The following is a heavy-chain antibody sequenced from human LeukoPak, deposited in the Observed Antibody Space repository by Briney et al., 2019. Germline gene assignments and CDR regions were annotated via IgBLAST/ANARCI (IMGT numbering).Heavy chain of an antibody. D-gene: IGHD3-22*01. CDR2: IYYSGST. J-gene: IGHJ4*02. Sequence: PSETLSLTCTVSGASISSYYWSCIRQPPGKGLEWIGYIYYSGSTNYNPALKSRVTISEDTSKNQISLKLSSVTAADTAVYYCARVRGYYDSSGYDYWGQGTLVTVSS. CDR3: ARVRGYYDSSGYDY. CDR1: GASISSYY. V-gene: IGHV4-59*01.